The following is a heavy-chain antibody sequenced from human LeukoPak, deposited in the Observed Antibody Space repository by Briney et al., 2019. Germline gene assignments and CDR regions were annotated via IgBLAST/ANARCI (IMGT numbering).Heavy chain of an antibody. CDR2: IYYSGST. CDR1: GGSISGYY. Sequence: SETLSLTCTVSGGSISGYYWSWIRQPPGKGLEWLGYIYYSGSTNYNPSLKSRVTISVDTSKNQFSLKLSSVTAADTAVYYCASLAARRTFDYWGQGTLVTVSS. CDR3: ASLAARRTFDY. J-gene: IGHJ4*02. D-gene: IGHD6-6*01. V-gene: IGHV4-59*01.